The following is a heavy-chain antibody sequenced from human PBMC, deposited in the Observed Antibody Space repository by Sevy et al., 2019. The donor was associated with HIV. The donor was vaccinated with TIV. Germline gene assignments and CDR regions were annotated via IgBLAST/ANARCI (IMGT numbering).Heavy chain of an antibody. Sequence: GGSLRLSCAASGFTFSNYWMTWVRQTPGKGLEWVANIKQDGREKFYVDSVKGRFTISRDNAKNSLYLQMNSLRAEDTAVYYCARDRGYYDISGYYPSRYFDYWGQGTLVTVSS. CDR1: GFTFSNYW. J-gene: IGHJ4*02. D-gene: IGHD3-22*01. CDR3: ARDRGYYDISGYYPSRYFDY. V-gene: IGHV3-7*01. CDR2: IKQDGREK.